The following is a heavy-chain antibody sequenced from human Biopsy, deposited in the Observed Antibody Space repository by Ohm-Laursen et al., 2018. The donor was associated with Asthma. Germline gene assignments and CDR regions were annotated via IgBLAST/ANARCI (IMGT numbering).Heavy chain of an antibody. CDR3: ARTYYDFLTGQVNDAFAL. J-gene: IGHJ3*01. V-gene: IGHV1-3*01. CDR1: GYTFIHFA. Sequence: ASVKVSCKASGYTFIHFAIHWVRQAPGQRLEWMGWINAGDGNTKYSQKSQGRVTITRDTSASTAYMDLRSLRSEDTAMYYCARTYYDFLTGQVNDAFALWGQGTMVTVSS. D-gene: IGHD3-9*01. CDR2: INAGDGNT.